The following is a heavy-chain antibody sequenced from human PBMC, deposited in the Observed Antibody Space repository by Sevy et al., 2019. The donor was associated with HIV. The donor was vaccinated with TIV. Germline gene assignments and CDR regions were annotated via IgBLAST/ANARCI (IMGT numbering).Heavy chain of an antibody. Sequence: AGSLRLSCAASIFTFSDYYMTWIRQAPGKGLECVSHISSGGSHIHYADSVKGRFTISRDNAKKSLYLQMNSLTAEDTAVYYCARVRYNYGSYYFDYWGQGTLVTVSS. J-gene: IGHJ4*02. CDR2: ISSGGSHI. V-gene: IGHV3-11*01. CDR3: ARVRYNYGSYYFDY. CDR1: IFTFSDYY. D-gene: IGHD5-18*01.